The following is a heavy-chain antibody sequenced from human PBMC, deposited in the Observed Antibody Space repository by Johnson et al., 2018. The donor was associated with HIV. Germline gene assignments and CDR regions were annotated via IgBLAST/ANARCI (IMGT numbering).Heavy chain of an antibody. CDR2: ISWNGATP. V-gene: IGHV3-20*04. Sequence: VQLVESGGGLVQPGGSLRLSCAASGFTFDDYGMSWVRQAPGKGLEWVSGISWNGATPRSADPVKGRFTISRDSAKNSLYMQMNSLRAEDTAVYYCARGVDGAFDIWGQGTMVTVSS. CDR1: GFTFDDYG. J-gene: IGHJ3*02. CDR3: ARGVDGAFDI. D-gene: IGHD3-10*01.